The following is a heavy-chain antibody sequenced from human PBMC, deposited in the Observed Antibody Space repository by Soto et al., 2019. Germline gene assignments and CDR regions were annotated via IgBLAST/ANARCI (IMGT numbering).Heavy chain of an antibody. D-gene: IGHD1-26*01. J-gene: IGHJ4*02. CDR2: ISAYNGNT. Sequence: ASVKVSCKASGYSFTSYGISWVRRAPGQGLEWMGWISAYNGNTNYAQKLQGRVTMTTDTSTSTAYMELRSLRSDDTAVFYCARDVGSYSDYWGQGTLVTVSS. CDR3: ARDVGSYSDY. V-gene: IGHV1-18*01. CDR1: GYSFTSYG.